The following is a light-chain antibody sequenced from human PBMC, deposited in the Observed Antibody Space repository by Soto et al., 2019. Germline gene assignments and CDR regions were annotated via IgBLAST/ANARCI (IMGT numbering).Light chain of an antibody. V-gene: IGKV1-5*03. J-gene: IGKJ2*01. Sequence: DIQMTQSPSTLSASVGDRVTITCRASQSISSWLDWYQQKPGKAPKLLIYKASSLESGVPSRFSGSGSGTEFTLNISRLQPDDFATYYCQQYNSYPYTFGQGTKLQIK. CDR2: KAS. CDR1: QSISSW. CDR3: QQYNSYPYT.